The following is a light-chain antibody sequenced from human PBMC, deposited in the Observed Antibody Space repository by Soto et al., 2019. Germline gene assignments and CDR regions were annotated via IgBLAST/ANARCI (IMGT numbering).Light chain of an antibody. Sequence: DLALTQSPFFLSPSIGESVTITCRASRDISNSLAWYQQTPGKAPKLLLRGASSLHRGVPSRFSGGGAGTEFTLTISSLQPEDFATYYCQQTSAFPRTFGQGTKGDI. CDR2: GAS. CDR3: QQTSAFPRT. J-gene: IGKJ1*01. V-gene: IGKV1-12*01. CDR1: RDISNS.